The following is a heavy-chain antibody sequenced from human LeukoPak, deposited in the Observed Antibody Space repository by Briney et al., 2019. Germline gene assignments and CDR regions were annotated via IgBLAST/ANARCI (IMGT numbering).Heavy chain of an antibody. CDR1: GFTFSSYA. CDR2: ISYDGSNK. Sequence: PGGSLRLSCAASGFTFSSYAMHWVRRAPGKGLEWVAVISYDGSNKYYADSVKGRFTISRDNSKNTLYLQMNSLRAEDTAVYYCARMFGAFDIWGQGTMVTVSS. V-gene: IGHV3-30-3*01. CDR3: ARMFGAFDI. D-gene: IGHD3-16*01. J-gene: IGHJ3*02.